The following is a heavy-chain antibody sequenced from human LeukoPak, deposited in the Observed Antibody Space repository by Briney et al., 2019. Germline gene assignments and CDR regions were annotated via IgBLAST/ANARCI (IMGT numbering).Heavy chain of an antibody. CDR3: ARALSDAPTLGYCSGTSCYTAY. CDR2: IKQDGSEK. V-gene: IGHV3-7*01. CDR1: GFTFSSYW. J-gene: IGHJ4*02. D-gene: IGHD2-2*02. Sequence: YPGGSLRLSCAASGFTFSSYWMSWVRQAPGKGLEWVANIKQDGSEKYYVDSVKGRFTISRDNAKNSLYLQMNSLRAEDTAVYYCARALSDAPTLGYCSGTSCYTAYWGQGTLVTVSS.